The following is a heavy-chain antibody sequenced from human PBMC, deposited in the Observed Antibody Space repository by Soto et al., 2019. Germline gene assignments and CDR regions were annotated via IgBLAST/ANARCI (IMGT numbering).Heavy chain of an antibody. CDR2: IYYSGST. CDR3: ARDQVPVLLWFGESTLQGMDV. Sequence: SETLSLTCTVSGGSVSSGSYYWSWIRQPPGKGLEWIGYIYYSGSTNYNPSLKSRVTISVDTSKNQFSLKLSSVTAADTAVYYCARDQVPVLLWFGESTLQGMDVWGQGTTVTVSS. J-gene: IGHJ6*02. CDR1: GGSVSSGSYY. D-gene: IGHD3-10*01. V-gene: IGHV4-61*01.